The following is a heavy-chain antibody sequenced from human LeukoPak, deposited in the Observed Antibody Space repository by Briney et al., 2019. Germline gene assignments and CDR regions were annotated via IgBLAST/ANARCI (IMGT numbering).Heavy chain of an antibody. J-gene: IGHJ4*02. CDR2: IKADGSEK. D-gene: IGHD1-26*01. Sequence: PGGCMRLSCAASIFTFSSFWITWVRQAPWKGLEWVASIKADGSEKYYVDSVKGRFSISRDNAKNSLYLQTNSLRAEDTAVYYCANDYFSGSSHRTPLSYWGQGTLVTVSS. CDR1: IFTFSSFW. V-gene: IGHV3-7*03. CDR3: ANDYFSGSSHRTPLSY.